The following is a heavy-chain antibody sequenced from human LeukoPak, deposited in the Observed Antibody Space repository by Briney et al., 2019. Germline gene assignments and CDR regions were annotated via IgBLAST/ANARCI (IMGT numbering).Heavy chain of an antibody. CDR3: AKDGPLVGPYYFDY. CDR2: ISSSGSTI. D-gene: IGHD1-26*01. J-gene: IGHJ4*02. V-gene: IGHV3-11*01. Sequence: GGSLRLSCAASGFTFSDYYMSWIRQAPGEGLEWVSYISSSGSTIYYADSVKGRFTISRDNAKNSLYLQMNSLRAEDTAVYYCAKDGPLVGPYYFDYWGQGTLVTVSS. CDR1: GFTFSDYY.